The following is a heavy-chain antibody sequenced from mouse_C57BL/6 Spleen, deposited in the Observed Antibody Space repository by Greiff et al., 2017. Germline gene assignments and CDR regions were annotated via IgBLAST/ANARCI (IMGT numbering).Heavy chain of an antibody. CDR2: INPSTGGT. CDR1: GYSFTGYY. Sequence: VQLQQSGPELVKPGASVKISCKASGYSFTGYYMNWVKQSPEKSLEWIGEINPSTGGTNYNQKFKAKATLTVDKSSSTAYMQLKSLTSEDSAVYYCAPITTVVAHWYFDVWGPGTTLTVSS. V-gene: IGHV1-42*01. CDR3: APITTVVAHWYFDV. J-gene: IGHJ1*01. D-gene: IGHD1-1*01.